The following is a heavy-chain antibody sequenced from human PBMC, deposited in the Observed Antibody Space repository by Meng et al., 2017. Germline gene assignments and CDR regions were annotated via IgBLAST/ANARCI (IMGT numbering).Heavy chain of an antibody. D-gene: IGHD2-2*01. Sequence: ASVKVSCKASGYTFTSYAMHWVRQAPGQRLEWMGWINAGNGNTKYSQKFQGRVTITRDTSASTAYMGLSSLRSEDTAVYYCARDAYCSSTSCYALYYYYYGMDVWGQGTTVTVSS. CDR2: INAGNGNT. J-gene: IGHJ6*02. CDR1: GYTFTSYA. CDR3: ARDAYCSSTSCYALYYYYYGMDV. V-gene: IGHV1-3*01.